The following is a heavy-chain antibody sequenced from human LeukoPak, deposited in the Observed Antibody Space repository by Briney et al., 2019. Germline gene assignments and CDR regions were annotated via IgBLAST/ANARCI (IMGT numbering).Heavy chain of an antibody. D-gene: IGHD6-19*01. Sequence: SETLSLTCTVSGGSISSSSYYWGWIRQPPGKGLEWIGSIYYSGSTYYNPSLKSRVTISVDTSKNQFSLKLSSVTAADTAVYYCARAVMVAVAGGRFDRWGQGTLVTVSS. V-gene: IGHV4-39*07. CDR1: GGSISSSSYY. J-gene: IGHJ4*02. CDR3: ARAVMVAVAGGRFDR. CDR2: IYYSGST.